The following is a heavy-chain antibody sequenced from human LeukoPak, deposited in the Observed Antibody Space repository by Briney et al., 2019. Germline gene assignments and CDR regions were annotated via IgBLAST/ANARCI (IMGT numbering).Heavy chain of an antibody. D-gene: IGHD3-22*01. J-gene: IGHJ4*02. CDR2: ISGSGGSS. CDR3: AKGSYYYDSADYFDY. Sequence: GGSLRLSCAASGFTFATYAMSWVRQAPGRGLKWVSTISGSGGSSYYADSVKGRFTISRDNSKNTLYLQMNSLRVEDTAVYYCAKGSYYYDSADYFDYWGQGTLVTVSS. CDR1: GFTFATYA. V-gene: IGHV3-23*01.